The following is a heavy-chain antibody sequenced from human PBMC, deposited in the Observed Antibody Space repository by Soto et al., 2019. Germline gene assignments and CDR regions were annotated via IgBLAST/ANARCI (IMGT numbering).Heavy chain of an antibody. CDR2: ISGGIGST. CDR3: AKGAARYFDY. CDR1: GFSFGPYA. J-gene: IGHJ4*02. Sequence: EVQLLESGGGLVQPGGSLRLSCVASGFSFGPYAMTWVRQVPGKGLEWVSTISGGIGSTFYADSVKGRFTISRDISKKVLFLHMTGLRGEDKGTYYSAKGAARYFDYWCRGTLVTGSS. D-gene: IGHD1-26*01. V-gene: IGHV3-23*01.